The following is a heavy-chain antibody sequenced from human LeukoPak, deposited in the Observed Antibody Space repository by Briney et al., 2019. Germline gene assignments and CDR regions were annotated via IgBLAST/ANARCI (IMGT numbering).Heavy chain of an antibody. CDR1: GFTFSSYW. V-gene: IGHV3-74*01. CDR3: ARDFVAVPAATSPDY. J-gene: IGHJ4*02. CDR2: INSDGSST. D-gene: IGHD2-2*01. Sequence: PGGSLRLSCAASGFTFSSYWMHWVRQAPGKGLVWVSRINSDGSSTSYADSVKGRFTISRDNAKNTLNLQMNSLRAEDTAVYYCARDFVAVPAATSPDYWGQGTLVTVSS.